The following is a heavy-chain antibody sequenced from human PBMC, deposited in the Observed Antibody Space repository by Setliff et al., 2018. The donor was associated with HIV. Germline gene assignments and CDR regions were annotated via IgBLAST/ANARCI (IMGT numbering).Heavy chain of an antibody. V-gene: IGHV3-66*02. CDR1: GLTVSGNY. J-gene: IGHJ4*02. CDR3: AKQPARELLLDL. Sequence: PGGSLRLSCTASGLTVSGNYMGWVRQAPGEGLEWVSLVFRDDNTYNADSVKGRFTISRDSSKNTLYLQMDSLRPEDTAVYYCAKQPARELLLDLWGQGTLVTVSS. CDR2: VFRDDNT. D-gene: IGHD2-21*01.